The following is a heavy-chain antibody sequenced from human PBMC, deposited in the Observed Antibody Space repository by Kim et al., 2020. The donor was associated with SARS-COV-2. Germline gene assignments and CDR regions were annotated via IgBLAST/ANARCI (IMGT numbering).Heavy chain of an antibody. J-gene: IGHJ4*02. V-gene: IGHV3-11*04. CDR2: ISSSGSTI. CDR3: ARDCRAYCSSTSCCHFDY. CDR1: GFTFSDYY. D-gene: IGHD2-2*01. Sequence: GGSLRLSCAASGFTFSDYYMSWIRQAPGKGLEWVAYISSSGSTIYYADSVKGRFTISSDNAKNSLYLQMNSLRAEDTAVYYCARDCRAYCSSTSCCHFDYCGQGTLVTVSS.